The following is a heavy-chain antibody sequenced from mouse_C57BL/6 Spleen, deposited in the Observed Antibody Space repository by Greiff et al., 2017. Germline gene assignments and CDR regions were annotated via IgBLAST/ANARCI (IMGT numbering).Heavy chain of an antibody. CDR2: INPGSGGT. Sequence: VKLMESGAELVRPGTSVKVSCKASGYAFTNYLLEWVKQRPGQGLEWIGVINPGSGGTNYNEKFKGKATLTADKSSSTAYMQLSSLTSEDSAVYFCARGDYYGSSDRYFDVWGTGTTVTVSS. D-gene: IGHD1-1*01. J-gene: IGHJ1*03. V-gene: IGHV1-54*01. CDR3: ARGDYYGSSDRYFDV. CDR1: GYAFTNYL.